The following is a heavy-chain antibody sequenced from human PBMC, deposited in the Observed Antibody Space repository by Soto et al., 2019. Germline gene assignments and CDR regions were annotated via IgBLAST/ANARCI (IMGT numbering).Heavy chain of an antibody. V-gene: IGHV3-23*01. J-gene: IGHJ6*02. CDR3: AKYYMVTTSNYYYHGLDV. CDR1: EFPFSDYA. Sequence: EVQLLESGGGLVQPGGSLRLSCTASEFPFSDYAMSWVRQAPGKGLQWLSTISGSGSSRYTADSVRGRFTISRDNSRNTLSLQINGLRAEDTAVYFCAKYYMVTTSNYYYHGLDVWGQGTTVTVSS. CDR2: ISGSGSSR. D-gene: IGHD2-21*02.